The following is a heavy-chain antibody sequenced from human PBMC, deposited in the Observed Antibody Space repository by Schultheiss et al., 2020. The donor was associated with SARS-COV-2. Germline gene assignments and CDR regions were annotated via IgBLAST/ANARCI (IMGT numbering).Heavy chain of an antibody. V-gene: IGHV3-64*04. CDR3: ASLVGATRGYNWFDP. D-gene: IGHD1-26*01. CDR1: GFTFSSYA. J-gene: IGHJ5*02. Sequence: GESLKISCSASGFTFSSYAMHWVRQAPGKGLEYVSAISSNGGSTFYADSVKGRFTVSRDNAKNSLYLQMNSLRAEDTAVYYFASLVGATRGYNWFDPWGQGTLVTVSS. CDR2: ISSNGGST.